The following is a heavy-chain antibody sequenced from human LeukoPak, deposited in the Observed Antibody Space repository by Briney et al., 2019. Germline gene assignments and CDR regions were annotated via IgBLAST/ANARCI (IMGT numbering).Heavy chain of an antibody. Sequence: SETLSLTCTVSGGSISSYYWSWIRQPPGKGLEWIGYIYYSGSTNHNPSLKSRVTISVDTSKNQFSLKLSSVTAADTAVYYCALWGVGDAFDIWGQGTMVTVSS. J-gene: IGHJ3*02. CDR2: IYYSGST. CDR1: GGSISSYY. D-gene: IGHD3-10*01. CDR3: ALWGVGDAFDI. V-gene: IGHV4-59*01.